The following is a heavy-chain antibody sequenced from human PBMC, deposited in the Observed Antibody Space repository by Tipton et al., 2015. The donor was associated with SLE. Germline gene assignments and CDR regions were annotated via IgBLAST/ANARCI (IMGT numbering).Heavy chain of an antibody. V-gene: IGHV4-34*01. CDR3: ARGARAVRQFDP. J-gene: IGHJ5*02. D-gene: IGHD4-11*01. Sequence: LRLSCAVYGGSFSGYDWSWIRQPPGKGLEWIGEINHSGSTNYNPSLKSRVTISVDTSKNQFSLKLSSVTAADTAVYYCARGARAVRQFDPWGQGTPVTVSS. CDR2: INHSGST. CDR1: GGSFSGYD.